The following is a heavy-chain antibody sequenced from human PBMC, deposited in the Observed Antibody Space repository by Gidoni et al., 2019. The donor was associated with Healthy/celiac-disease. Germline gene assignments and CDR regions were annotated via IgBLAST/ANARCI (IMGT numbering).Heavy chain of an antibody. D-gene: IGHD3-10*01. J-gene: IGHJ4*02. CDR1: GFTFRSYG. CDR3: AKGGRGGYYFDY. CDR2: ISYDGSNK. V-gene: IGHV3-30*18. Sequence: QVQLVESGGGVVQPGRSLGLSCPASGFTFRSYGMHWFRQAPGKGLEWVAVISYDGSNKYYADSVKGRFTISRDNSKNTRYLQMNSLRAEDTAVYYCAKGGRGGYYFDYWGQGTLVTVSS.